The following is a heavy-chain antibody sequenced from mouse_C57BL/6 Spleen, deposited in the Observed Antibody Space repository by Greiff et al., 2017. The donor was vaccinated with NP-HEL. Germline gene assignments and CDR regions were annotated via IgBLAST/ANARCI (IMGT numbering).Heavy chain of an antibody. J-gene: IGHJ4*01. Sequence: VQLQESGPELVKPGASVKISCKASGYAFSSSWMNWVKQRPGKGLEWIGRIYPGDGDTNYNGKFKGKATLTADKSSRTAYMQLSSLTSEDSAVYFCARDYYGSSHYYAMDYWGQETSVTVSS. D-gene: IGHD1-1*01. CDR2: IYPGDGDT. V-gene: IGHV1-82*01. CDR3: ARDYYGSSHYYAMDY. CDR1: GYAFSSSW.